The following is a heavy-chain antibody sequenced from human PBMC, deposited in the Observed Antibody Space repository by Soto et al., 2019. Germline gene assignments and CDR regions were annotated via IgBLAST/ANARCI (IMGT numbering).Heavy chain of an antibody. Sequence: QVQLQQWGAGLLKPSETLSLTCAVYGGSFSGYYWSWIRQPPGKGLEWIGEINHSGSTNYNPSLKSRVTISVDTSKNQFSLKLSSVTAADTAVYYCARGPGANPVQHWGQGTLVTVSS. D-gene: IGHD3-10*01. V-gene: IGHV4-34*01. CDR1: GGSFSGYY. CDR3: ARGPGANPVQH. J-gene: IGHJ1*01. CDR2: INHSGST.